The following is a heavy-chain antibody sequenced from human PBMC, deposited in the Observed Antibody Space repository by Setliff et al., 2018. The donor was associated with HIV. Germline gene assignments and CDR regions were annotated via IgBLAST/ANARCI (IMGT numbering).Heavy chain of an antibody. D-gene: IGHD3-22*01. Sequence: PSETLSLTCTVSNGSISSHYWSWIRQPPGKGLEWIGNMYYSGSTNYNPSLKSRVTISVDRSQNHFSLKLSSVTAADTAVYYCAREVDYYDSSRYYPGDYWGQGTLVTVSS. CDR2: MYYSGST. V-gene: IGHV4-59*11. CDR3: AREVDYYDSSRYYPGDY. J-gene: IGHJ4*02. CDR1: NGSISSHY.